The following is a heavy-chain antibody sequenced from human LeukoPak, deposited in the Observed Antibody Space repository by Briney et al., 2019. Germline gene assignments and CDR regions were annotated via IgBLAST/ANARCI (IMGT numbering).Heavy chain of an antibody. D-gene: IGHD2-2*01. Sequence: SETLSLTCAVYGGSFSGYYWSWIRQPPGRGLEWSGEINHSGSTNYNPSLKSRVTISVDTSKNQFSLKLSSVTAADTAVYYCARYTSWDIVVVPAANTRFDPWGQGTLVTVSS. J-gene: IGHJ5*02. CDR3: ARYTSWDIVVVPAANTRFDP. CDR2: INHSGST. V-gene: IGHV4-34*01. CDR1: GGSFSGYY.